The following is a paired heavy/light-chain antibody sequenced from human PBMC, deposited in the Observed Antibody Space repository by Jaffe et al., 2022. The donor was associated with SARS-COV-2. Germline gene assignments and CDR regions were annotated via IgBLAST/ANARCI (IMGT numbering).Light chain of an antibody. J-gene: IGKJ4*01. Sequence: DIQMTQSPSSLSASVGDRVTITCQASQGISNYLNWYQQKPGKSPKLLISDASNLETGVPSRFSGSGSGTDFTFTISSLQPEDIATYYCQHYDILPLTFGGGTKVEIK. CDR3: QHYDILPLT. CDR2: DAS. CDR1: QGISNY. V-gene: IGKV1-33*01.
Heavy chain of an antibody. CDR2: INWNSGTI. J-gene: IGHJ4*02. V-gene: IGHV3-9*01. Sequence: EVQLVESGGGLVQPGRSLRLSCAASGFTFDDHGMNWVRQAPGKGLEWVSGINWNSGTIGYAGSVKGRFLISRDNAKNSLYLQMNSLRAEDTALYYCARLDSSGYLGYFDYWGQGTPVTVSS. D-gene: IGHD3-22*01. CDR1: GFTFDDHG. CDR3: ARLDSSGYLGYFDY.